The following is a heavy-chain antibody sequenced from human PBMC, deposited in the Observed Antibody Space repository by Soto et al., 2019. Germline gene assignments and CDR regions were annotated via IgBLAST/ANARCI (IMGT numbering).Heavy chain of an antibody. Sequence: WASVKVSCKASGGTFSSYAISWVRQAPGQGLEWMGGIIPIFGTANYAQKFQGRVTITADESTSTAYMELSSLRSEDTAVYYCASSYFWSGSPKRMDVWGQGTTVTVSS. CDR3: ASSYFWSGSPKRMDV. D-gene: IGHD3-3*01. J-gene: IGHJ6*02. CDR2: IIPIFGTA. CDR1: GGTFSSYA. V-gene: IGHV1-69*13.